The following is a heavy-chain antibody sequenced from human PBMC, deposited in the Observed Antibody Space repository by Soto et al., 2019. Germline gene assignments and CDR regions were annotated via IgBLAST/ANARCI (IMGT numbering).Heavy chain of an antibody. Sequence: ASVKVSCKASGYIFTAYYIHWVRQAPGQGLEWMGWINPKNGATKFLQKFEGRVTVTRDTSLSAINMELNRLTSDDTAVYYCAKDRGQNSGYFWGQGTLVTVSS. CDR1: GYIFTAYY. V-gene: IGHV1-2*02. D-gene: IGHD5-12*01. CDR2: INPKNGAT. CDR3: AKDRGQNSGYF. J-gene: IGHJ4*02.